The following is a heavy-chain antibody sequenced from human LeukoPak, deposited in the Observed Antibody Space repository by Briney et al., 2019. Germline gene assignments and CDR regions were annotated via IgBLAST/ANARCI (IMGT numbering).Heavy chain of an antibody. CDR3: ASAPPYGDYDSYYYYYGMDV. V-gene: IGHV3-30*12. D-gene: IGHD4-17*01. CDR2: ISYDGSNK. CDR1: GFTFSHYG. J-gene: IGHJ6*02. Sequence: GGSLRLSCAASGFTFSHYGMHWVRQAPGKGLEWVAVISYDGSNKYHADSVKGRFTISRDNSKNTLYLQMNSLRAEDTAVYYCASAPPYGDYDSYYYYYGMDVWGQGTTVTVSS.